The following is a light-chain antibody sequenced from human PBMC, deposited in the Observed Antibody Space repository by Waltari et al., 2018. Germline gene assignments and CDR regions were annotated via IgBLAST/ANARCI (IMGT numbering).Light chain of an antibody. V-gene: IGKV3-11*02. CDR1: QSLRSD. Sequence: EIVLTQSPVTLSLSPGDRVTLSCKASQSLRSDLAWYQQKPGQPHRLLIYDASKRATGIPARISGSGSGRDFTLTITSLEPEDFAVYYCLQLSNWPPTLGQGTKVEIK. CDR3: LQLSNWPPT. CDR2: DAS. J-gene: IGKJ1*01.